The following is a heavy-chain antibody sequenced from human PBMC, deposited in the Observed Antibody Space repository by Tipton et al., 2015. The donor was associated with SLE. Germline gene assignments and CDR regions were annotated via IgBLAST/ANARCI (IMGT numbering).Heavy chain of an antibody. CDR1: GFTFSNYW. D-gene: IGHD6-19*01. CDR2: IYYSGST. Sequence: LRLSCAASGFTFSNYWMHWVRQAPGKGLEWIGSIYYSGSTYYNPSLKSRVTISVDTSKNQFSLKVSSVTAADTAVYYCARVAVAGFRAEHFQHWGQGTLVTVSS. J-gene: IGHJ1*01. CDR3: ARVAVAGFRAEHFQH. V-gene: IGHV4-39*07.